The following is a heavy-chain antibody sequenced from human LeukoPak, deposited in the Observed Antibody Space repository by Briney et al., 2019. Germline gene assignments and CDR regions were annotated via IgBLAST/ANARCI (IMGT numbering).Heavy chain of an antibody. CDR1: GFTFNTYW. J-gene: IGHJ4*02. CDR2: IKEDGGEK. D-gene: IGHD2-15*01. Sequence: GESLRPSCAASGFTFNTYWMSWVRQAPGKGLEWVANIKEDGGEKSYVDSVKGRFTISRDNAKNSLYLQMNSLRAEDTALYYCAGGYCSGGSCFDYWGQGTLVTVSS. V-gene: IGHV3-7*01. CDR3: AGGYCSGGSCFDY.